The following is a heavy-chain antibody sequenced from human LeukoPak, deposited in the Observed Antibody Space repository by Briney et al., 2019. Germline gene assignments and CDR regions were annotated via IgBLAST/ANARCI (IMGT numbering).Heavy chain of an antibody. D-gene: IGHD2-15*01. Sequence: PSETLSLTCTVSGGSISSYYWSWIRQPPGKGLEWIGYIYYSGSTNYNPSLKSRVTISVDTSKNQLSLKLSSVTAADTAVYYCARYFCSGGSCWGYFDYWGQGTLVTVSS. J-gene: IGHJ4*02. V-gene: IGHV4-59*12. CDR2: IYYSGST. CDR1: GGSISSYY. CDR3: ARYFCSGGSCWGYFDY.